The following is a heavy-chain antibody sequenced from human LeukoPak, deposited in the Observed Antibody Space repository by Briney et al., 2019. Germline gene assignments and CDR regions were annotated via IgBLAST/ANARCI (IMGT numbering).Heavy chain of an antibody. CDR1: GGSISSSSYY. Sequence: PSETLSLTCTVSGGSISSSSYYWGWIRQPPGKGLEWIGSIYYSGSTYYNPPLKSRVTISVDTSKNQFSLKLSSVTAADTAVYYCARRTSSSWYYYWGQGTLVTVSS. D-gene: IGHD6-13*01. J-gene: IGHJ4*02. CDR2: IYYSGST. CDR3: ARRTSSSWYYY. V-gene: IGHV4-39*01.